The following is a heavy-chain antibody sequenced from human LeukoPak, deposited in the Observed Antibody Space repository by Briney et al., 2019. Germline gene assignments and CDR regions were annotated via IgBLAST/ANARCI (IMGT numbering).Heavy chain of an antibody. CDR3: ARDTVFDY. CDR1: GFTFSNYA. V-gene: IGHV3-64*01. D-gene: IGHD4-17*01. CDR2: IRGNGDST. J-gene: IGHJ4*02. Sequence: GGSLRLSCAASGFTFSNYAMDWVRQAPGKGLEYVSSIRGNGDSTNYANSVKGRFTISRDNAKNSLYLQMNSLRVEDTAVYYCARDTVFDYWGQGTLVTVSS.